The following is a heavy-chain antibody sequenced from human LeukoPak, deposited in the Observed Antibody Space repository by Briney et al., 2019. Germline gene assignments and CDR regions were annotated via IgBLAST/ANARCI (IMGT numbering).Heavy chain of an antibody. CDR2: ISSGGSTI. V-gene: IGHV3-11*01. Sequence: GGSLRLSCAASGLTFSDYYMSWIRQAPGKGLEWISYISSGGSTIYYADSVRGQFTISRDNAKKSLYLQMNSLRAEDTAVYYCARDRARVVVPAAEEDYFQHWGQGTLVTVSS. J-gene: IGHJ1*01. CDR3: ARDRARVVVPAAEEDYFQH. CDR1: GLTFSDYY. D-gene: IGHD2-2*01.